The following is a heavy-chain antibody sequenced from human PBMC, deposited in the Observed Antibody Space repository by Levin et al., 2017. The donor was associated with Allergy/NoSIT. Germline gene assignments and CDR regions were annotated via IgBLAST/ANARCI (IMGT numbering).Heavy chain of an antibody. J-gene: IGHJ6*02. CDR3: ERVKGEGYCTNGVCYLKRDYYYDYGMDG. CDR1: GYTFTGYY. CDR2: INPNSGGT. Sequence: ASVKVSCKASGYTFTGYYMHWVRQAPGQGLEWMGWINPNSGGTNYAQKFQGRVTMTRDTSISTAYLVLSRLRSDDTAVYYCERVKGEGYCTNGVCYLKRDYYYDYGMDGWGQGTTVTVSS. V-gene: IGHV1-2*02. D-gene: IGHD2-8*01.